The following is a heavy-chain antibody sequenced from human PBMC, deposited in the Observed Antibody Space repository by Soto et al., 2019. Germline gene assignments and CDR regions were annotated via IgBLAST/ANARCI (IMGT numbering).Heavy chain of an antibody. D-gene: IGHD2-15*01. Sequence: EVQLVESGGGLVQPGRSLRLSCAASGFTFDDYAMHWVRQAPGKGLVWVSGISWNSGSIGYADSVKGRFTISRDNAKNSLYLQMNSLRAEDTALYYCAKASCSGGSCYSSAFDIWGQGTMVTVSS. CDR2: ISWNSGSI. CDR3: AKASCSGGSCYSSAFDI. J-gene: IGHJ3*02. CDR1: GFTFDDYA. V-gene: IGHV3-9*01.